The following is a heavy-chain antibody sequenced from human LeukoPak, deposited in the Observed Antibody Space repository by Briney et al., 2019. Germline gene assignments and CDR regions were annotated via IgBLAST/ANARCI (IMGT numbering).Heavy chain of an antibody. CDR2: INHSGST. J-gene: IGHJ6*02. CDR1: GGSFSGYY. Sequence: SETLSLTCAVYGGSFSGYYWSWIRQPPGKGLEWIGEINHSGSTNYNPSLKSRVTISVDTSKNQFSLKLSSVTAADTAVYYCASAHYYGSGSYYDYGMDVWGQGTTVTVSS. CDR3: ASAHYYGSGSYYDYGMDV. D-gene: IGHD3-10*01. V-gene: IGHV4-34*01.